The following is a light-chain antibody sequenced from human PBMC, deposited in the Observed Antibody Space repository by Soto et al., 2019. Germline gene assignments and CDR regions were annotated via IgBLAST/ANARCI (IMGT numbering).Light chain of an antibody. CDR3: QQLKTYPLT. CDR2: TAS. Sequence: DIQLTQSPSSLSASVGDRVTLTCRASQAISNSLAWYQQTPGKAPKLLISTASPLQSGVPSRFSGSGSGTEVTLTMSSLQPEDFATYECQQLKTYPLTFGGVAKVEIK. V-gene: IGKV1-9*01. J-gene: IGKJ4*01. CDR1: QAISNS.